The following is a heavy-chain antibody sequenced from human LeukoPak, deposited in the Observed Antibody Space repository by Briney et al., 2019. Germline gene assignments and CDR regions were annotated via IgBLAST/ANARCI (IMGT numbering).Heavy chain of an antibody. J-gene: IGHJ4*02. CDR3: AKASSTSCYTCYFDY. CDR1: GFTFDDYA. CDR2: ISWNSGSI. D-gene: IGHD2-2*02. Sequence: PGGSLRLSCAASGFTFDDYAMHWVRQAPGKGLEWVSGISWNSGSIGYADSVKGRFTISRDNAKNSLYLQMNSLRAEDMALYYCAKASSTSCYTCYFDYWGQGTLVTVSS. V-gene: IGHV3-9*03.